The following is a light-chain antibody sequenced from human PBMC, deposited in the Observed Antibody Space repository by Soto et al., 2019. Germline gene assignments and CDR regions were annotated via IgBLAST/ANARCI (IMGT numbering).Light chain of an antibody. CDR3: QHYYNWPPYT. CDR2: DAS. CDR1: QSISSW. Sequence: DIQMTQSPSTLSASVGDRVTITCRASQSISSWLAWYQQKPGKAPKLLIYDASSLESGVPSRFSGSGSGTEFTLTISSLRSEDFAVYFCQHYYNWPPYTFGQGTRLEIK. V-gene: IGKV1-5*01. J-gene: IGKJ2*01.